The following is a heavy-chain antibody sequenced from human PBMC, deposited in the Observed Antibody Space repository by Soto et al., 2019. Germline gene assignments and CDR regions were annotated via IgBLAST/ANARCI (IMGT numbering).Heavy chain of an antibody. D-gene: IGHD3-3*01. V-gene: IGHV1-46*01. CDR2: INPSGGST. CDR1: GYTFTSYY. Sequence: ASVKVSCKASGYTFTSYYMHWVRQAPGQGLEWMGIINPSGGSTSYAQKFQGRVTMTRDTSTSTVYMELSSLRSEDTAVYYCARDAPRDAIFGVAIIRGWFDPWGQGTLVTVSS. J-gene: IGHJ5*02. CDR3: ARDAPRDAIFGVAIIRGWFDP.